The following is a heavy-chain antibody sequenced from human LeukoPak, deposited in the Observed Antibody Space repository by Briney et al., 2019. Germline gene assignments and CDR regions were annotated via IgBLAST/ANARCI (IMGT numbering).Heavy chain of an antibody. J-gene: IGHJ4*02. Sequence: GGSLRLSCAASGFTFSSYAMSWVRQAPGKGLEWVSAISGGGGSTYYADSVKGRFTISRDNSRNTLYLQMNSLRAEDRAVYYCAKDLTSGGSLFDYWGQGTLVTVSS. V-gene: IGHV3-23*01. CDR1: GFTFSSYA. D-gene: IGHD2-15*01. CDR3: AKDLTSGGSLFDY. CDR2: ISGGGGST.